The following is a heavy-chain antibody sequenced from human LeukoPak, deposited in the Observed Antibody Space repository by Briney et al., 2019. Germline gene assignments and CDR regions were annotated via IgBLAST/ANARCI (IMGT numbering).Heavy chain of an antibody. D-gene: IGHD6-13*01. J-gene: IGHJ3*02. V-gene: IGHV4-61*02. CDR2: IYTSGST. CDR3: ARKGVAMGYSSRRAFDI. Sequence: SETLSLTCTVSGGSISSGSYYWSWIRQPAGKGLEWIGRIYTSGSTNYNPSLKSRVTISVDTSKNQFSLKLSSVTAADTAVYYCARKGVAMGYSSRRAFDIWGQGTMVTVSS. CDR1: GGSISSGSYY.